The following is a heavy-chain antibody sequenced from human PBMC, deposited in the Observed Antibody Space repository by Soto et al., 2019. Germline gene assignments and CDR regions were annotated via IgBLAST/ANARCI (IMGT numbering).Heavy chain of an antibody. D-gene: IGHD3-22*01. V-gene: IGHV4-59*02. CDR1: GGAVSSHY. CDR3: ARGLIVRPSRYFDY. CDR2: IYYSGST. J-gene: IGHJ4*02. Sequence: PSETLSLTCTVSGGAVSSHYWSWIRQPPGKGLEWIGYIYYSGSTNYNPSLKSRVTISVDTSKNQFSPKLSSVTAADTAVYYCARGLIVRPSRYFDYWGQGTLVTVSS.